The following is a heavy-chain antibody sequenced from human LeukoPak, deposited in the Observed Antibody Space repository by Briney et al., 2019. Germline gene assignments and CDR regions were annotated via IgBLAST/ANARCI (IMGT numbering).Heavy chain of an antibody. CDR2: ISSSSSYI. V-gene: IGHV3-21*01. Sequence: PGGSLRLSCSGSGFTFMNYVMAWVRQAPGKGLEWVSSISSSSSYIYYADSVKGRFTISRDNAKNSLYLQMNSLRAEDTAVYYCARDPIAGAFDIWGQGTMVTVSS. J-gene: IGHJ3*02. CDR1: GFTFMNYV. D-gene: IGHD2-21*01. CDR3: ARDPIAGAFDI.